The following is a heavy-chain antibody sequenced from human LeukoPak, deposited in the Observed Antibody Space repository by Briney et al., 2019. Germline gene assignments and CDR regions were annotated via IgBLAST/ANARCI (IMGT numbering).Heavy chain of an antibody. J-gene: IGHJ3*02. CDR1: GFTFSSYW. CDR3: ARGVVVVPAAPDAFDI. CDR2: INSDGSST. V-gene: IGHV3-74*01. Sequence: GGSLRLSCAASGFTFSSYWMHWVRKAPGKGLVWVSRINSDGSSTSYADSVKGRFTISRDNAKNTLYLQMNSLRAEDTAVYYCARGVVVVPAAPDAFDIWGQGTMVTVSS. D-gene: IGHD2-2*01.